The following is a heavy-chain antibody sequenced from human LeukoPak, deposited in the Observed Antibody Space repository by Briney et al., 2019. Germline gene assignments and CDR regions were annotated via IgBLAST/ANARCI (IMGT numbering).Heavy chain of an antibody. CDR3: ARANGWQQTPLDY. CDR2: ISSSGSTI. Sequence: GGSLRLSCAASGFTFSDYYMSWIRQAPGKGLEWVSYISSSGSTIYYANSVKGRLTISRDNAKNSLYLQMNSLRAEDTAVYYCARANGWQQTPLDYWGQGTLVTVSS. J-gene: IGHJ4*02. CDR1: GFTFSDYY. D-gene: IGHD6-13*01. V-gene: IGHV3-11*01.